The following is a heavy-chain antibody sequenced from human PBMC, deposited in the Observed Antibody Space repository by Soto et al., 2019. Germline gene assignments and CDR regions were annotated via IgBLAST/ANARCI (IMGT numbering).Heavy chain of an antibody. D-gene: IGHD1-26*01. CDR2: ISYDGSNT. J-gene: IGHJ4*02. Sequence: GGSLRLSCVASGFTFSSYGMHWVRQAPGKGLELVAIISYDGSNTYYADSVKGRFTISRDNSKNTLYLQMNSLRAEDTSVYYCAKEGGLSGSYYISSSYYFDYWXQGTLVTVS. CDR3: AKEGGLSGSYYISSSYYFDY. CDR1: GFTFSSYG. V-gene: IGHV3-30*18.